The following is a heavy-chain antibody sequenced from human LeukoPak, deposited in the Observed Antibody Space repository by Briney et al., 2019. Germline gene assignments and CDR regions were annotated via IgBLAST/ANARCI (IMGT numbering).Heavy chain of an antibody. V-gene: IGHV3-9*01. CDR1: GFTFGDYA. D-gene: IGHD1-26*01. Sequence: GGSPRLSCAASGFTFGDYAMHWVRQAPGKGLEWVSGISWNSGSIGYADSVKGRFTISRDNAKNSLYLQMNSLRAEDTALYYCAKDSGSYSEGVDYWGQGTLVTVSS. J-gene: IGHJ4*02. CDR2: ISWNSGSI. CDR3: AKDSGSYSEGVDY.